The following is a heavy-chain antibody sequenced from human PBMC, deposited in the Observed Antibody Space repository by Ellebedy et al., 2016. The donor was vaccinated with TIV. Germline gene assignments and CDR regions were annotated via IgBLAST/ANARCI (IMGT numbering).Heavy chain of an antibody. CDR1: GFTFSNHA. D-gene: IGHD3/OR15-3a*01. CDR3: GKGDYRLLDWSTTAS. CDR2: LSGSGDKT. Sequence: GECLKISCAASGFTFSNHAMSWVRQAPGKGLEWVSVLSGSGDKTFYADSEEGRATISRDNSNSMLFLQLDGLRTEDAAVYYCGKGDYRLLDWSTTASWGQGTLVTLSS. V-gene: IGHV3-23*01. J-gene: IGHJ5*02.